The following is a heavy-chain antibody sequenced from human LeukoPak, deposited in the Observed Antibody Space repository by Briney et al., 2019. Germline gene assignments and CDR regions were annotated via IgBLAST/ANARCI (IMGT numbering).Heavy chain of an antibody. CDR3: AKDLGSTYYFDY. V-gene: IGHV3-30*02. CDR1: GFTFSSYG. CDR2: IRYDGSTK. Sequence: GGSLRLSCAASGFTFSSYGTHWVRQAPGKGLEWVAFIRYDGSTKYYADSVKGRFTISRDNSKNTLYLQMNGLRAEDTAVYYCAKDLGSTYYFDYWGQGTLVTVSS. D-gene: IGHD2-15*01. J-gene: IGHJ4*02.